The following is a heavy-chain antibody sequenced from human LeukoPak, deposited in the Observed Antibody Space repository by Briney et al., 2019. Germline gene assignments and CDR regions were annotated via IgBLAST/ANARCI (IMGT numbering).Heavy chain of an antibody. CDR1: GGSISSYY. CDR3: ARKGGIAARPFDY. CDR2: IYYSGST. V-gene: IGHV4-59*01. D-gene: IGHD6-6*01. Sequence: SETLSLTCTVSGGSISSYYWSWIRQPPGKGLEWIGYIYYSGSTNYNPSLKSRVTISVDTSKNQFSLKLSSVTAADTAVYYCARKGGIAARPFDYWGQGTLVTVSS. J-gene: IGHJ4*02.